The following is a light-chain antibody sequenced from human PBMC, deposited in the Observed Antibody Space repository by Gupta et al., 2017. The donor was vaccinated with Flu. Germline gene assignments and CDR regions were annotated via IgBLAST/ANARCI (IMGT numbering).Light chain of an antibody. V-gene: IGLV2-14*01. CDR1: SSDVGGYNY. CDR3: SSYTSSSTLAVV. CDR2: EVS. Sequence: TISCTGTSSDVGGYNYVSWYQQHPGKAPKLMIYEVSNRPSGVSNRFSGSKSGNTASLTISGLQAEDEADYYCSSYTSSSTLAVVFGGGTKLTVL. J-gene: IGLJ2*01.